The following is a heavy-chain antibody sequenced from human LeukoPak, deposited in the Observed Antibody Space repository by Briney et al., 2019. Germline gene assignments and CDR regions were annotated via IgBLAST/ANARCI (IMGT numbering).Heavy chain of an antibody. D-gene: IGHD6-19*01. J-gene: IGHJ4*02. CDR3: ARTSGERGIAVADIDY. Sequence: PSETLSLTCTVSGGSISSSSYYWGWIRQPPGKGLEWIGSMYYSGSTYYNPSLKSRVTISVDTSKNQFSLKLSSVTAADTAVYYCARTSGERGIAVADIDYWGQGTLVTVSS. V-gene: IGHV4-39*01. CDR2: MYYSGST. CDR1: GGSISSSSYY.